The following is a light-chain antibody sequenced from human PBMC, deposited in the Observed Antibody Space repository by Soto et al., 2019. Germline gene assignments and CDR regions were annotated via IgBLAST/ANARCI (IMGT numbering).Light chain of an antibody. CDR1: QSVSASY. CDR3: HQYGASSGT. J-gene: IGKJ2*01. Sequence: EIVLTQSPGTLSLSPGERATLSCRASQSVSASYLAWYQQKPGQAPRLLIYGASTRATGIPDRFSGSGSGTDFTLTNSSLEPEDFAVYYCHQYGASSGTFGQGTNLEIK. CDR2: GAS. V-gene: IGKV3-20*01.